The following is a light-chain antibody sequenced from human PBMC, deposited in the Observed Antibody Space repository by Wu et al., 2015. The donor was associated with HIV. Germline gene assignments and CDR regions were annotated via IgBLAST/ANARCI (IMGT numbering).Light chain of an antibody. V-gene: IGKV3-15*01. CDR2: GAS. CDR3: QHYNNLPLT. CDR1: QSVSSN. J-gene: IGKJ4*01. Sequence: EIVMTQSPATLSVSPGERATLSCRASQSVSSNLAWYQQKPGQSPRLLIYGASTRATGIPARFSGSGSGTEFTLTITSLQSEDVGVYYCQHYNNLPLTFGGGTKVEIK.